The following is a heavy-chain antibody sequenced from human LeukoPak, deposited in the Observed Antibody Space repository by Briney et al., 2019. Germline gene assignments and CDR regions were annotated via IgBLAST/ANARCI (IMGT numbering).Heavy chain of an antibody. CDR1: GGSISSYY. D-gene: IGHD2-21*01. Sequence: SETLSLTYTVSGGSISSYYWSWIRQPPGKGLEWIGYIYYSGSTNYNPSLKSRVTISVDTSKNQFSLMLSSVTAADTAVYYCARRLARGGWFDPWGQGTLVTVSS. CDR3: ARRLARGGWFDP. J-gene: IGHJ5*02. V-gene: IGHV4-59*08. CDR2: IYYSGST.